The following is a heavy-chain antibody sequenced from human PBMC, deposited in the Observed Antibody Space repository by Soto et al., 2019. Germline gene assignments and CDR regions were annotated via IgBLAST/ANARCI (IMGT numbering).Heavy chain of an antibody. Sequence: EVQLVESGGGLVQPGGSLRLSCAASGFTFSNYWMYWVRQAPGKGLVWVSRINSDGSVSSYADSVKGRLTISRDNVKNTLYLQMDSQRAEDTAVYYCARGDCVGGTCYSLAGSFYYYMDVWGKGTRVTVFS. V-gene: IGHV3-74*01. D-gene: IGHD2-15*01. CDR1: GFTFSNYW. J-gene: IGHJ6*03. CDR3: ARGDCVGGTCYSLAGSFYYYMDV. CDR2: INSDGSVS.